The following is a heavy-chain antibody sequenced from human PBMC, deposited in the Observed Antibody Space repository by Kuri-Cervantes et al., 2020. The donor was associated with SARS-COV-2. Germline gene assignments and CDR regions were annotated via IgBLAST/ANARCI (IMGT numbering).Heavy chain of an antibody. D-gene: IGHD4-17*01. V-gene: IGHV3-15*07. Sequence: LSLTCAASGFTFSNAWMNWVHQAPGKGLEWVGRIKSKTDGGTTDYAAPVKGRFTISRDDSKNTLYLQMNSLKTEDTAVYYCTTAPDYGDYVGPDYWGQGTLVTVSS. CDR3: TTAPDYGDYVGPDY. J-gene: IGHJ4*02. CDR2: IKSKTDGGTT. CDR1: GFTFSNAW.